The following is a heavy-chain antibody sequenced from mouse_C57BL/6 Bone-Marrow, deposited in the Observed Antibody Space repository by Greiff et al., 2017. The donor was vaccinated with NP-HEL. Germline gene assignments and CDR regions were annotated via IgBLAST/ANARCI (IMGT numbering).Heavy chain of an antibody. Sequence: EVKLVESGGGLVKPGGSLKLSCAASGFTFSDYGMHWVRQAPEKGLEWVAYISSGSSTIYYADTVKGRFTISRDNAKNTLFLQMTSLRSEDTAMYYCARMGTVGYYFDYWGQGTTLTVSS. V-gene: IGHV5-17*01. D-gene: IGHD1-1*01. J-gene: IGHJ2*01. CDR3: ARMGTVGYYFDY. CDR1: GFTFSDYG. CDR2: ISSGSSTI.